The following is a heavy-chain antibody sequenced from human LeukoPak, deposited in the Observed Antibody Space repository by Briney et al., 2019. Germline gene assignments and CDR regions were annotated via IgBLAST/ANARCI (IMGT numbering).Heavy chain of an antibody. CDR1: GYTFTSYY. Sequence: SVKVSCKASGYTFTSYYMHWVRQAPGQGLEWMGIINPSGGSTSYAQKFQGRVTMTRDTSTSTVYMELSSLRSEDTAVYYCARSWGVGATPGGEWFDPWGQGTLVTVSS. CDR2: INPSGGST. D-gene: IGHD1-26*01. V-gene: IGHV1-46*01. J-gene: IGHJ5*02. CDR3: ARSWGVGATPGGEWFDP.